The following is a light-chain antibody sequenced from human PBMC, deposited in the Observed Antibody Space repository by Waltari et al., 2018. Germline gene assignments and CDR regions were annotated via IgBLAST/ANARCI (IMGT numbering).Light chain of an antibody. CDR2: WAS. CDR1: QSVLYSSNNKNY. Sequence: DIVMTQSPDSLAVSLGERATIYFKSSQSVLYSSNNKNYLAWYQQKPGQPPKLLIYWASTRESGVPDRFSGSGSGTDFTLTISSLQAEDVAVYYCQQYYSTPYTFGQGTKLEIK. CDR3: QQYYSTPYT. V-gene: IGKV4-1*01. J-gene: IGKJ2*01.